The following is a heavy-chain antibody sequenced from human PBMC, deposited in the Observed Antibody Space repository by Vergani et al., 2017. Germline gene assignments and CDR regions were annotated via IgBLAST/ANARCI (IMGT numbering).Heavy chain of an antibody. J-gene: IGHJ5*02. CDR3: ARHSTVEWLVKLGWIDP. V-gene: IGHV4-39*01. D-gene: IGHD6-19*01. CDR2: IYYSGIT. CDR1: GASIRSSDYY. Sequence: QLQLQESGPGLVKPSATLSLTCSVSGASIRSSDYYWGWIRQPPGKGLEWIASIYYSGITYYNLSLKSRVTISVDTSKNQFSLKLSSVTAADTAVYFCARHSTVEWLVKLGWIDPWGQGILVTVSS.